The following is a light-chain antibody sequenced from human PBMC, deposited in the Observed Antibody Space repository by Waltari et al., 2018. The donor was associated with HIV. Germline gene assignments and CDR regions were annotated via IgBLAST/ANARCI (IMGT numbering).Light chain of an antibody. CDR1: SSNIGNNA. J-gene: IGLJ1*01. V-gene: IGLV1-36*01. Sequence: QSVLPQPPSVSEAPRQRVTIPCSGSSSNIGNNAVLWYQQLPGKAPKLLIVYDDLLPSGVSDRFSGSKSGTSASLAISGLQSEDEADYYCAAWDDSLNGYVFGTGTQVTV. CDR2: YDD. CDR3: AAWDDSLNGYV.